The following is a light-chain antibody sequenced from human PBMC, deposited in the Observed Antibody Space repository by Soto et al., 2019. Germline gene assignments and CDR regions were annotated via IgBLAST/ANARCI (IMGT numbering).Light chain of an antibody. Sequence: QSLLTQPPSVSAAPGQNVTISCSGSSSNLGNNYVSWYQQFPGSAPKVVIYEDEKRPSGIPDRFSGSNSGTSATLGITGLQTRDEAHYYCGTWDSNLDEVVFGGGTQLTVL. CDR3: GTWDSNLDEVV. CDR1: SSNLGNNY. V-gene: IGLV1-51*01. CDR2: EDE. J-gene: IGLJ3*02.